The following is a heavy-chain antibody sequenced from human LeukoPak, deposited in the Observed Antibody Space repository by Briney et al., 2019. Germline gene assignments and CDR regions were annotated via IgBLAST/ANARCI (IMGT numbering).Heavy chain of an antibody. J-gene: IGHJ4*02. CDR1: GFTFDDYA. V-gene: IGHV3-9*01. Sequence: AGRSLRLSCAVYGFTFDDYAMHWVRHAPGKGLEWVSGISWNSGSIGYADSVKGRFTISRDNAKNSLYLQMNSLRAEDTALYYCAKDGYSSGWYSPDYWGQGTLVTVSS. CDR2: ISWNSGSI. D-gene: IGHD6-19*01. CDR3: AKDGYSSGWYSPDY.